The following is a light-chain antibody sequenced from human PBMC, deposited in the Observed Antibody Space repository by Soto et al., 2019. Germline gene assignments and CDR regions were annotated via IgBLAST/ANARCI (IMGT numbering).Light chain of an antibody. V-gene: IGLV4-69*01. J-gene: IGLJ2*01. CDR1: SGHSSYA. CDR3: QSWGTGILV. CDR2: LNSDGSH. Sequence: QLVLTQAPSASASLGASVKLTCNLSSGHSSYAIAWHQQQPERGPRYLMKLNSDGSHNKGGGIPDRFSGSSSGAERYLTISSLQSEDEADYYCQSWGTGILVFGGGTKLTVL.